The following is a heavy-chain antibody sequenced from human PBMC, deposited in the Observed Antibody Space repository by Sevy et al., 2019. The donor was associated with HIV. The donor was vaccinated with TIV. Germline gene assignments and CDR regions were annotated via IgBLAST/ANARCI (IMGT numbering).Heavy chain of an antibody. J-gene: IGHJ3*02. CDR3: ARGGGYVDDGFDI. V-gene: IGHV4-4*07. Sequence: SESLSLTCTVSGGSISSYYCTWIRQPAGKGLEWIGRIYTSGSTNYNPSLKSRVTMSVDTSKKQFSLNLSSVTAADTAGYYCARGGGYVDDGFDIWGQGTMVTVSS. CDR1: GGSISSYY. D-gene: IGHD3-16*01. CDR2: IYTSGST.